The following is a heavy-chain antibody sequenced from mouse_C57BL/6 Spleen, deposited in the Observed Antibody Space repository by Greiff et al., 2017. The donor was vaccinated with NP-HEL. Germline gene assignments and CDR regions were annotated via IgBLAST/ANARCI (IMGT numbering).Heavy chain of an antibody. V-gene: IGHV1-54*01. D-gene: IGHD1-2*01. CDR2: INPGSGGT. Sequence: VQLQQSGAELVRPGTSVKVSCKASGYAFTNYLIEWVKQRPGQGLEWIGVINPGSGGTNYNEKFKGKATLTADKSSSTAYMQLSSLTSEDSAVYFCARHQGTTAGAMDYWGQGTSVTVSS. CDR1: GYAFTNYL. J-gene: IGHJ4*01. CDR3: ARHQGTTAGAMDY.